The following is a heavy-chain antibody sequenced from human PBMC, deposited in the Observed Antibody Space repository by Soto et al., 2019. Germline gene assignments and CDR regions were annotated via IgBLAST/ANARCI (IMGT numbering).Heavy chain of an antibody. CDR3: ARGKSPLDYGDYAFYYGMDV. D-gene: IGHD4-17*01. J-gene: IGHJ6*02. V-gene: IGHV1-69*01. CDR1: GGTFSSYA. CDR2: IIPIFGTA. Sequence: QVPLVQSGAEVKKPGSSVKVSCKASGGTFSSYAISWVRQAPGQGLEWMGGIIPIFGTANYAQKFQGRVTITADESTSTAYMELSSLRSEDTAVYYCARGKSPLDYGDYAFYYGMDVWGQGTTVTVSS.